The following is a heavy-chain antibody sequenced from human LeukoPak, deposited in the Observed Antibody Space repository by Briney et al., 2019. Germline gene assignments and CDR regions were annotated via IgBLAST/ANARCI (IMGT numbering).Heavy chain of an antibody. J-gene: IGHJ4*02. D-gene: IGHD2-2*02. Sequence: PGGSLRLSCAASGFTFTTYSMNWVRQAPGKGLEWVSYITSSSSTIYHADSVKGRFTISRDNAKNSLYLQVNSLRAEDTAVYYCARASYCSSITCYTAFDYWGQGTLVTVSS. CDR2: ITSSSSTI. V-gene: IGHV3-48*01. CDR3: ARASYCSSITCYTAFDY. CDR1: GFTFTTYS.